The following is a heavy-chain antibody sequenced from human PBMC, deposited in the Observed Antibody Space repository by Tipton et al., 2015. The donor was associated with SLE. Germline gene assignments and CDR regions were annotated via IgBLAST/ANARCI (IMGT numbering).Heavy chain of an antibody. D-gene: IGHD3-16*01. Sequence: TLSLTCTVSGGSISSYYWSWIRQPPGRGLGWIGYIYYSGSTNYNPSLKSRVTISVDTSKNQFSLKLSSVTAADTAVYYCARDPYLGAFDIWGQGTMVTVSS. CDR1: GGSISSYY. CDR2: IYYSGST. V-gene: IGHV4-59*01. J-gene: IGHJ3*02. CDR3: ARDPYLGAFDI.